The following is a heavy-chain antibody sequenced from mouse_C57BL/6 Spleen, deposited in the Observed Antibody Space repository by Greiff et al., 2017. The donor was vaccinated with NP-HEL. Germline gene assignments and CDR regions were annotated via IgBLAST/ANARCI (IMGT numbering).Heavy chain of an antibody. CDR3: ARYYDYGGYAMDY. V-gene: IGHV1-4*01. CDR1: GYTFTSYT. CDR2: INPSSGYT. D-gene: IGHD2-4*01. J-gene: IGHJ4*01. Sequence: VQLVESGAELARPGASVKMSCKASGYTFTSYTMHWVKQRPGQGLEWIGYINPSSGYTKYNQKFKDKATLTADKSSSTAYMQLSSLTSEDSAVYYCARYYDYGGYAMDYWGQGTSVTVSS.